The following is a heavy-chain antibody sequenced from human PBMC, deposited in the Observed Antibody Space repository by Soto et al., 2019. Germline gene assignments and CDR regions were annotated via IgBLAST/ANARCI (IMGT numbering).Heavy chain of an antibody. CDR3: ARHSPPFFYGSGPWDV. CDR2: IYSNGNT. D-gene: IGHD3-10*01. V-gene: IGHV4-59*08. J-gene: IGHJ6*02. Sequence: QVQLQESGPGLVRPSETLSLTCTVSGGSISNSYWSWIRQSPGKGLEWIGYIYSNGNTNYNPSLKIQLTISIDPSKNQFSLKLGSLSAADTAVYYCARHSPPFFYGSGPWDVWGQGTTVTVSS. CDR1: GGSISNSY.